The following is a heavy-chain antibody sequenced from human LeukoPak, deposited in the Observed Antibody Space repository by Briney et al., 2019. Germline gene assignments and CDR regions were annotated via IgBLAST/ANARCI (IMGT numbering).Heavy chain of an antibody. V-gene: IGHV1-18*01. D-gene: IGHD3-10*01. CDR3: ARDSRVLLWFGELFNDAFDI. CDR2: ISAYNGNT. Sequence: GASVKVSCKASGYTFTNYGISWVRQAPGQGLEWMGWISAYNGNTNYAQKLQGRVTMTTDTSTSTAYMELRSLRSDDTAVYYCARDSRVLLWFGELFNDAFDIWGQGTMVTVSS. CDR1: GYTFTNYG. J-gene: IGHJ3*02.